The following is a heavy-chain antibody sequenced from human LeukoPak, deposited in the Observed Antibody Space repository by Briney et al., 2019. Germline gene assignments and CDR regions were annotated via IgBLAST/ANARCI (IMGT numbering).Heavy chain of an antibody. V-gene: IGHV4-34*01. Sequence: SETLSLTCAVSGGSISSGGYSRSWIRQPPGKGLEWIGEINHSGSTNYNPSLKSRVTISVDTSKNQFSLKLSSVTAADTAVYYCATARAGAAFRWFDPWGQGTLVTVSS. CDR2: INHSGST. CDR3: ATARAGAAFRWFDP. CDR1: GGSISSGGYS. D-gene: IGHD6-19*01. J-gene: IGHJ5*02.